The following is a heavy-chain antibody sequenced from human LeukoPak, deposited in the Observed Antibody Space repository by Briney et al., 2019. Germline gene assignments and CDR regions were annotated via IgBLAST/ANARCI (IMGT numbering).Heavy chain of an antibody. CDR2: IYSGGST. Sequence: SGGSLRLSCAASGFTFSSYGMHWVRQAPGKGLEWVSVIYSGGSTYYADSVKGRFTISRDNSKNTLYLQMNSLRAEDTAVYYCARAELRLGELSSFDYWGQGTLVTVSS. J-gene: IGHJ4*02. V-gene: IGHV3-53*01. CDR1: GFTFSSYG. D-gene: IGHD3-16*02. CDR3: ARAELRLGELSSFDY.